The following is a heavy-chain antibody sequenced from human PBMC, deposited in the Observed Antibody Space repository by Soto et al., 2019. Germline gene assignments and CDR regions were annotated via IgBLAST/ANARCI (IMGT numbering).Heavy chain of an antibody. CDR2: IIPIFGTA. V-gene: IGHV1-69*01. Sequence: QVQLVQSGAEVKKPGSSVKVSCKASGGTFSSYAISWVRQAPGQGLEWMGGIIPIFGTANYAQKFKGRVSITADESTSPAYRELSSLRSEDTAVYYCAREAGGTTVAFGMEVSGQGTTVTGSS. J-gene: IGHJ6*02. CDR3: AREAGGTTVAFGMEV. D-gene: IGHD4-17*01. CDR1: GGTFSSYA.